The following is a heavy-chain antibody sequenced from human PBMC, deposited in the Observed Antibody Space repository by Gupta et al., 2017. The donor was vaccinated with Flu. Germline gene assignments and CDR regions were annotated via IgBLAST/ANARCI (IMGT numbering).Heavy chain of an antibody. CDR2: ISSSGSTI. J-gene: IGHJ5*02. CDR3: ARVSAAAGRVNWFDP. Sequence: EVQLVESGGGLVQPGGSLRLSCAASGFTFSSYEMNWVRQAPGKGLEWVSYISSSGSTIYYADSVKGRFTISRDNAKNSLYMQMNSLRAEDTAVYYCARVSAAAGRVNWFDPWGQGTLVTVSS. D-gene: IGHD6-13*01. V-gene: IGHV3-48*03. CDR1: GFTFSSYE.